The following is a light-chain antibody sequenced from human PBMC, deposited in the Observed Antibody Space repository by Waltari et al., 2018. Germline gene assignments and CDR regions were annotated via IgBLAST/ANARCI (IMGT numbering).Light chain of an antibody. CDR2: KAS. CDR1: HRINIW. V-gene: IGKV1-5*01. Sequence: IQVIQSPSTLSASVGDTVTISCRVSHRINIWLAWYQQNPGKAPKLLIKKASTLEDGVPSRFSGSGSGTEFTLTIKSLQPDDFGTYFCQQFDTDVTFGQGTKVEI. CDR3: QQFDTDVT. J-gene: IGKJ2*01.